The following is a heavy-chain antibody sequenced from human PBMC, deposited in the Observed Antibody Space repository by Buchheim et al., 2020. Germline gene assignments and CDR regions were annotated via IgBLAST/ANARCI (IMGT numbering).Heavy chain of an antibody. CDR2: IYYSGST. V-gene: IGHV4-34*01. J-gene: IGHJ4*02. D-gene: IGHD3-3*01. CDR1: GGSFSGYY. CDR3: ARGIIPVEGINFDY. Sequence: QVQLQQWGAGLLKPSETLSLTCAVYGGSFSGYYWSWIRQHPGKGLEWIGYIYYSGSTYYNPSLKSRVTISVDTSKNQFSLKLSSVTAADTAVYYCARGIIPVEGINFDYWGQGTL.